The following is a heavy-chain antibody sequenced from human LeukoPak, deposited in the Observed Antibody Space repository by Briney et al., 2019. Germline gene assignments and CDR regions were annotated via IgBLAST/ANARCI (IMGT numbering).Heavy chain of an antibody. CDR3: AKDSAGYSSSWTPWH. CDR1: GFTFSSYG. CDR2: IRFDGSNK. J-gene: IGHJ1*01. V-gene: IGHV3-30*02. D-gene: IGHD6-13*01. Sequence: PVGSLRLSCAASGFTFSSYGMHWVRQAPGKGLEWVAFIRFDGSNKYYADSVKGRFTISRDNSKNTLYLQMNSLRAEDTAVYYCAKDSAGYSSSWTPWHWGQGTLVTVSS.